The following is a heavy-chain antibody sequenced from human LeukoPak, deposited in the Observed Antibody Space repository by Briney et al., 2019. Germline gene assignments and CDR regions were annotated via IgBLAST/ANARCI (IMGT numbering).Heavy chain of an antibody. V-gene: IGHV1-69*04. CDR2: IIPILGIA. CDR3: ASLLTYYDSSGPDY. CDR1: GGTFSCYA. Sequence: SVKVSCKASGGTFSCYAISWVRQAPEQGLEWMGRIIPILGIANYAQKFQGRVTITADKSTSTAYMELSSLRSEDTAVYYCASLLTYYDSSGPDYWGQGTLVTVSS. J-gene: IGHJ4*02. D-gene: IGHD3-22*01.